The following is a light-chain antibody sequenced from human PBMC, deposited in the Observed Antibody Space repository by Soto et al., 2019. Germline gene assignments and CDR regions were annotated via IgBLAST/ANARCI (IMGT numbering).Light chain of an antibody. V-gene: IGKV1-39*01. Sequence: DIQMTQSPSSLSASVGDRVTITCRASQSISSYLIWYQQKPGRAPELLIYAASSLQGGVPSRFSGSGSGTDVSLTISSLQPEDFAIYYCQQSYSTSPFTFGPGTKVDIK. CDR2: AAS. J-gene: IGKJ3*01. CDR3: QQSYSTSPFT. CDR1: QSISSY.